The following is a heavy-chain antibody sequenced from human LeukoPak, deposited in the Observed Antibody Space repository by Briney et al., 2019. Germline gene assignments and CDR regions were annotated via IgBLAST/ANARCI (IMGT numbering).Heavy chain of an antibody. CDR3: ARDSVGSTYGVDYYYYMDV. CDR2: ISAYNGNT. J-gene: IGHJ6*03. CDR1: GYTFTSYG. V-gene: IGHV1-18*01. Sequence: ASVKVSCKASGYTFTSYGISWVRQAPGQGLEWMGWISAYNGNTNYAEKVQGRVTMTTDTSTSTAYMELRSLRSDDTAVYFCARDSVGSTYGVDYYYYMDVWGKGTTVTVSS. D-gene: IGHD3-10*01.